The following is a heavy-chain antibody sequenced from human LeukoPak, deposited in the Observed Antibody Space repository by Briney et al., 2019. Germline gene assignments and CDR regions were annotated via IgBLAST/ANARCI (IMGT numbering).Heavy chain of an antibody. J-gene: IGHJ3*02. CDR2: IYSGGAT. CDR3: ARWKMEGIVVDVFDI. D-gene: IGHD3-22*01. V-gene: IGHV3-53*04. CDR1: GFSVSANY. Sequence: EGSLRLSCAASGFSVSANYMSWVRQAPGKGLEWVSAIYSGGATYYTDSVKGRFTMSRHTSKNTLDLQMNNLRVEDTAVHYCARWKMEGIVVDVFDIWGQGTRVSVSS.